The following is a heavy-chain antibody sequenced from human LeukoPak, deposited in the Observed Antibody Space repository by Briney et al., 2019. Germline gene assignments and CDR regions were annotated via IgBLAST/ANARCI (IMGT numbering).Heavy chain of an antibody. J-gene: IGHJ4*02. Sequence: SVKVSCKASGGTFSSYAISWVRQAPGQGLEWMGGIIPIFGTANYAQKFQGRVTITTDESTSTAYMELSSLRSEDTAVYYCARGDLKDNYFDYWGQGTLVTVSS. CDR1: GGTFSSYA. V-gene: IGHV1-69*05. CDR3: ARGDLKDNYFDY. D-gene: IGHD2-15*01. CDR2: IIPIFGTA.